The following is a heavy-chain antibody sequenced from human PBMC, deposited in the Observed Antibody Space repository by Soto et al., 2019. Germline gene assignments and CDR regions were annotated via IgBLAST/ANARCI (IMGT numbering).Heavy chain of an antibody. Sequence: GGSLRLSCAASGFTFSSYSMNWVRQAPGKGLEWVSYISSSSSTIYYADSGKGRFTISRDNAKNSRYLQLNSLRDEDTAVYYCARTEDILTGYYSVDYYYYYYGMDVWGQGTTVTVSS. J-gene: IGHJ6*02. CDR3: ARTEDILTGYYSVDYYYYYYGMDV. D-gene: IGHD3-9*01. V-gene: IGHV3-48*02. CDR2: ISSSSSTI. CDR1: GFTFSSYS.